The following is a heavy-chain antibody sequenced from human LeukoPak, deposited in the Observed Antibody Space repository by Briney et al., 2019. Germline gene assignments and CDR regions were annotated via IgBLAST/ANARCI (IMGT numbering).Heavy chain of an antibody. V-gene: IGHV3-9*01. J-gene: IGHJ4*02. D-gene: IGHD6-19*01. CDR2: ISWNSGSI. Sequence: GGSLRLSCAASGFTFDDYAMHWVRQAPGKGLEWVSGISWNSGSIGYADSVKGRFTISRDNAKNSPYLQMNSLRAEDTALYYCAKVASLAVAGPLDYWGQGTLVTVSS. CDR3: AKVASLAVAGPLDY. CDR1: GFTFDDYA.